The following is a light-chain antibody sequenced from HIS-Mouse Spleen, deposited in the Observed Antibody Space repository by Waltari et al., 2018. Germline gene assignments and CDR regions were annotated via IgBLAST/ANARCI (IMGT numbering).Light chain of an antibody. Sequence: AIRMTQSPSSLSASTGHSVTITCRASQGISSYLAWYQQKPGKAPKLLIYAASTLQSGVPSRFSGSGSGTDFTLTISCLQSEDFATYYCQQYYSYPPWTFGQGTKVEIK. CDR2: AAS. CDR3: QQYYSYPPWT. J-gene: IGKJ1*01. V-gene: IGKV1-8*01. CDR1: QGISSY.